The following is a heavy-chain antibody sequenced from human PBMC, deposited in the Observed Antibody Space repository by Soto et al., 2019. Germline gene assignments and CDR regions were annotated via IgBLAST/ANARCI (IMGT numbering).Heavy chain of an antibody. CDR1: GYTFTSYD. V-gene: IGHV1-8*01. Sequence: ASVKVSCKASGYTFTSYDINWVRQATGQGLEWMGWMNPNSGNTGYAQKFQGRVTMTRNASISTAYMELSSLRSEDTAVYYCARSAQDIVVVPAARGEDWFDPWGQGTLVTVSS. J-gene: IGHJ5*02. CDR3: ARSAQDIVVVPAARGEDWFDP. CDR2: MNPNSGNT. D-gene: IGHD2-2*01.